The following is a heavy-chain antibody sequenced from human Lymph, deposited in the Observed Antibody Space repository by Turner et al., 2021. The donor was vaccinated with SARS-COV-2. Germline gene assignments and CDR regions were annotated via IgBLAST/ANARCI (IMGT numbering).Heavy chain of an antibody. V-gene: IGHV3-30-3*01. CDR3: ARDSSGSGTLDY. J-gene: IGHJ4*02. Sequence: QVQLVESGVGVVQPGRSPRLSCAASGFTFNNYPMHWVRQAPGKGLEWVAVISYDGSNKYYADSVKGRFTISRDNSKNTLYLQMNSLRAEDTAVYYCARDSSGSGTLDYWGQGTLVTVSS. CDR2: ISYDGSNK. D-gene: IGHD3-10*01. CDR1: GFTFNNYP.